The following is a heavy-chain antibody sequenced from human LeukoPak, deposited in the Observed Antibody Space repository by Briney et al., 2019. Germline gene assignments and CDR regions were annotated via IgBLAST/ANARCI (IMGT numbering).Heavy chain of an antibody. CDR2: IKSDGSSV. CDR3: VRDGVGAPPFDY. D-gene: IGHD1-26*01. Sequence: ASVKVSCKVSGYTLTELSMHWVRQTPGKGLVWVSRIKSDGSSVDYADSVKGRFTISRDNAKNTLYLQMNSLRAEDMAVYYCVRDGVGAPPFDYWGQGALVTVSS. CDR1: GYTLTELS. J-gene: IGHJ4*02. V-gene: IGHV3-74*01.